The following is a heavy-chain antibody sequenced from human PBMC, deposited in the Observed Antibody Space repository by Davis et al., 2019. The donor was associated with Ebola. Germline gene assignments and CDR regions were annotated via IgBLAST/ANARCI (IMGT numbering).Heavy chain of an antibody. V-gene: IGHV1-58*01. Sequence: SVNVSCKASGFTFTSSAVQWVRQARGHRLERIGWIAVGSGNTNYAQKFQERVTITRDMSTSTAYMELSSLRSEDTAVYYCARSDKWELLDYYGMDVWGQGTTVTVSS. CDR1: GFTFTSSA. CDR2: IAVGSGNT. CDR3: ARSDKWELLDYYGMDV. D-gene: IGHD1-26*01. J-gene: IGHJ6*02.